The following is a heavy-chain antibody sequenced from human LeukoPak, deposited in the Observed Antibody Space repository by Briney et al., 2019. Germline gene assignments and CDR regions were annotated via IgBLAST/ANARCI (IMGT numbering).Heavy chain of an antibody. V-gene: IGHV4-59*01. CDR2: IYYSGST. J-gene: IGHJ4*02. CDR1: GGSISSYY. Sequence: SETLSLTCTVSGGSISSYYWSWIRQPPGKGLEWIGYIYYSGSTNYNPSLKSRVTISVDTSKNQFSLKLSSVTAADTAVYYCARDLYGSGSYLARWGQGALVTVSS. D-gene: IGHD3-10*01. CDR3: ARDLYGSGSYLAR.